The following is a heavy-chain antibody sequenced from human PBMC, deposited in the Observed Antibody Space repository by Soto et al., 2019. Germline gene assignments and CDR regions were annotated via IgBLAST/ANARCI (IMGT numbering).Heavy chain of an antibody. V-gene: IGHV3-23*01. CDR3: AKVERAVAGIID. J-gene: IGHJ4*02. Sequence: GGSLRLSCAASGFTFSSYAMSWVRQAPGKGLDWVSAISVSVGSTCYADSVKGRFTISRDNSKNTLYLQMNSLRAEDTAVYYCAKVERAVAGIIDWGQGTLVTVSS. CDR1: GFTFSSYA. CDR2: ISVSVGST. D-gene: IGHD6-19*01.